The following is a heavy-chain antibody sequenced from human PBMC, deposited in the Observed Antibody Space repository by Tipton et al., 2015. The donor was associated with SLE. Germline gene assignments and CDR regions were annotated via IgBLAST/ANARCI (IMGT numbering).Heavy chain of an antibody. J-gene: IGHJ6*03. CDR1: GFNFGDYA. Sequence: LRLSCTASGFNFGDYAMTWVRQAPGKGLEWIGEINHSGSTNYNPSLKSRVTISVDTSKNQFSLKLSSVTAADTAVYYCARAFGYCSSTSCPIKGGYYYYMDVWGKGTTVTVSS. CDR3: ARAFGYCSSTSCPIKGGYYYYMDV. D-gene: IGHD2-2*01. V-gene: IGHV4-34*01. CDR2: INHSGST.